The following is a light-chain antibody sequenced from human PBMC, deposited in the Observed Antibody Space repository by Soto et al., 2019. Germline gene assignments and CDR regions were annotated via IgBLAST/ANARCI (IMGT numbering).Light chain of an antibody. Sequence: GDRVTITCRASQSISSWLAWYQQKPGKAPKLLIYDASSLESGVPSRFSGSGSGTEFTLTISSLQPDDFATYYCQQYNSLGTFGRGTKV. CDR2: DAS. V-gene: IGKV1-5*01. J-gene: IGKJ1*01. CDR3: QQYNSLGT. CDR1: QSISSW.